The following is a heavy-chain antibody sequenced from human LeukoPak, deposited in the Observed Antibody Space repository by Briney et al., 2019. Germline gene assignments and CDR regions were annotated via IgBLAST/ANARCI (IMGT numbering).Heavy chain of an antibody. D-gene: IGHD5-18*01. Sequence: GGSLRLSCAASGFTFSSYWMHWVRQAPGKGLVWVSRINSDGSSTSYADSVKGRFTISRDNAKNTLYLQMNSLRAEDTAVYYCARSGGYSYGSLSYYGYWGQGTLVTVSS. CDR1: GFTFSSYW. V-gene: IGHV3-74*01. CDR2: INSDGSST. CDR3: ARSGGYSYGSLSYYGY. J-gene: IGHJ4*02.